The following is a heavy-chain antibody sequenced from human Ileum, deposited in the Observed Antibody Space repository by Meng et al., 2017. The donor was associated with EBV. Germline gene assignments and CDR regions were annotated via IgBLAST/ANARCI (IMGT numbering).Heavy chain of an antibody. CDR3: ASRPGIAVAGFDY. Sequence: QVQLVQVGAEMKKPGATVEVSCKASGYTFTSYAMNWVRQAPGQRLEWMGWINTGNGETKYSQKFQGRVTLTRDTSASTAYMELSSLRSEDTAVYYCASRPGIAVAGFDYWGQGTLVTVS. J-gene: IGHJ4*02. V-gene: IGHV1-3*04. D-gene: IGHD6-19*01. CDR2: INTGNGET. CDR1: GYTFTSYA.